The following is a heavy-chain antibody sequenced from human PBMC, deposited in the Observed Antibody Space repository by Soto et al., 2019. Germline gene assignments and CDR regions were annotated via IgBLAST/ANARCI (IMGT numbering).Heavy chain of an antibody. Sequence: QVQLVESGGGVVQPGRFLRLSCAASGFTFSSYGMHWVRQAPGKGLEWVAVIWYDGSNKYYADSVKGRFTISRDNSKNTLYLQMNSLRAEDTAVYYCARSIAAHYYYYYGMDVWGQGTTVTVSS. V-gene: IGHV3-33*01. CDR2: IWYDGSNK. J-gene: IGHJ6*02. D-gene: IGHD6-6*01. CDR1: GFTFSSYG. CDR3: ARSIAAHYYYYYGMDV.